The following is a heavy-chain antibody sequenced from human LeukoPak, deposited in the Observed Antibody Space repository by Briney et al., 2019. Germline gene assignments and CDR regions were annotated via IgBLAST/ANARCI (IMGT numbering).Heavy chain of an antibody. Sequence: PSETLSLTCAVSGGSISSSNWWSWVRQPPGKGLEWIGEIYHSGSTNYNPSLESRVIISVDKSKNQFSLQLNFVTPEDTAVYYCAREGVTMVRGIIYSYYGMDVWGQGTTVTVSS. J-gene: IGHJ6*02. D-gene: IGHD3-10*01. V-gene: IGHV4-4*02. CDR2: IYHSGST. CDR3: AREGVTMVRGIIYSYYGMDV. CDR1: GGSISSSNW.